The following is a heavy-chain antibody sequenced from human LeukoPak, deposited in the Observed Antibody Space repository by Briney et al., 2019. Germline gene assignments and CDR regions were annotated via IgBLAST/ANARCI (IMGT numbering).Heavy chain of an antibody. CDR2: IYYSGST. V-gene: IGHV4-59*01. J-gene: IGHJ5*02. Sequence: SETLSLTCTVSGGSISSYYWSWIRQPPGKGLEWIGYIYYSGSTNYNPSLKSRVTISVDTSKNQFSLKLSSVTAADTAVYYCARSWGEWFDPWGQGTLVTVSS. D-gene: IGHD3-16*01. CDR3: ARSWGEWFDP. CDR1: GGSISSYY.